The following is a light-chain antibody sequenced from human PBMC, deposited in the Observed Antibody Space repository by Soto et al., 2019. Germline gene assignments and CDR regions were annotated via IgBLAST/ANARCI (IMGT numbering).Light chain of an antibody. CDR2: AAS. V-gene: IGKV3-15*01. CDR3: QQYNNWLT. CDR1: QSVSSN. Sequence: EIVMTQSPATLSVSPGERATLSCRASQSVSSNVAWYQQKPGQAPRLLIYAASTRATGIPARFSGSGSGTEFTLTISSLQSEDFAVYYCQQYNNWLTFGGGTKVEIK. J-gene: IGKJ4*01.